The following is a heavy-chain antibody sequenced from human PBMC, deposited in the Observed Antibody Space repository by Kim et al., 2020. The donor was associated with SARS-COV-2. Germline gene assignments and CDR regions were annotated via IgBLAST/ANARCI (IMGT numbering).Heavy chain of an antibody. D-gene: IGHD3-22*01. J-gene: IGHJ4*02. CDR2: INHSGST. V-gene: IGHV4-34*01. Sequence: SETLSLTCAVYGGSFSGYYWSWIRQPPGKGLEWIGEINHSGSTNYNPSLKSRVTISVDTSKNQFSLKLSSVTAADTAVYYCARGTKKYYDSSGYCDYWGQGTLVTVSS. CDR1: GGSFSGYY. CDR3: ARGTKKYYDSSGYCDY.